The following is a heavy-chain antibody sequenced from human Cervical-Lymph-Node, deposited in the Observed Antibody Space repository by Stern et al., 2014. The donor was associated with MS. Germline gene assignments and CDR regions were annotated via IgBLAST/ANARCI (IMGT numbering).Heavy chain of an antibody. J-gene: IGHJ6*02. V-gene: IGHV4-59*01. D-gene: IGHD3-16*01. CDR2: IYYSGST. CDR1: GGSISSYY. CDR3: ARGRGASQYYYYGMDV. Sequence: MQLVESGPGLVKPSETLSLTCTVSGGSISSYYWSWIRQPPGKGLEWIGYIYYSGSTNYNPSLKSRVTISVDTSKNQFSLKLSSVTAADTAVYYCARGRGASQYYYYGMDVWGQGTTVTVSS.